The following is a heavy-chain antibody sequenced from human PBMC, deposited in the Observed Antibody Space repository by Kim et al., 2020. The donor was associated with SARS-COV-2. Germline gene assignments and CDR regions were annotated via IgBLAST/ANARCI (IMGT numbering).Heavy chain of an antibody. D-gene: IGHD3-3*01. V-gene: IGHV1-69*01. Sequence: QKFQGRVTITADESTSTAYMELSSLRSEDTAVYYCARDQTGYDFWSGYYRWGQGTLVTVSS. J-gene: IGHJ4*02. CDR3: ARDQTGYDFWSGYYR.